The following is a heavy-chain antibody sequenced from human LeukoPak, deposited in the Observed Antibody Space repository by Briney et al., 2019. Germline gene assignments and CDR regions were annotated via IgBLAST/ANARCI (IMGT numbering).Heavy chain of an antibody. CDR2: IDWDDDK. Sequence: SGPVLVRPTQTLTLTCTFSGFSLSTSGMSASWVRQPPGKALEWLARIDWDDDKFYSTSLKTRLTISKDTSKNQVVLTMTNMDPVDTATYYCARIRRNWGSTPTYYFDYWGQGTLVTVSS. D-gene: IGHD7-27*01. J-gene: IGHJ4*02. V-gene: IGHV2-70*16. CDR1: GFSLSTSGMS. CDR3: ARIRRNWGSTPTYYFDY.